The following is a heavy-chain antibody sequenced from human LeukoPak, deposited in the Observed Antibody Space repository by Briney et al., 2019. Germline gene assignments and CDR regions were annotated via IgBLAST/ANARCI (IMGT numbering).Heavy chain of an antibody. V-gene: IGHV1-69*13. CDR2: IIPVFGAT. D-gene: IGHD2-2*01. CDR1: GGTFSHFA. Sequence: AASVKVSCKASGGTFSHFAVSWVRQAPGQGLEWMGGIIPVFGATTYAENFQDRVTITADESTGTAYMELSSLKSDDTAVYYCARVPPYCSTTTCYAPFDYWGQGTLVTVSS. J-gene: IGHJ4*02. CDR3: ARVPPYCSTTTCYAPFDY.